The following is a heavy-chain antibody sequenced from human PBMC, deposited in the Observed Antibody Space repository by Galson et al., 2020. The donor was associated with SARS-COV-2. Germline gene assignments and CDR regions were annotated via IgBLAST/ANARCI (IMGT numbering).Heavy chain of an antibody. D-gene: IGHD2-15*01. V-gene: IGHV3-74*01. CDR2: INSDGSST. CDR3: AREVGIVVVVAADGYYGMDV. J-gene: IGHJ6*02. CDR1: GFTFSSYW. Sequence: GGSLRLSCAASGFTFSSYWMHWVRQAQGKGLVWVSRINSDGSSTSYADSVKGRFTISRDNAKNTLYLQMNSLRAEDTAVYYCAREVGIVVVVAADGYYGMDVWGQGTTVTVSS.